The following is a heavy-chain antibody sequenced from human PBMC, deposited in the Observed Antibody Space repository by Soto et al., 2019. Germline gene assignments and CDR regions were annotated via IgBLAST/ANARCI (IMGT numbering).Heavy chain of an antibody. D-gene: IGHD4-17*01. CDR2: ISYDGSNK. Sequence: GGSLRLSCAASGFTFSSYAMHWVRQAPGKGLEWVAVISYDGSNKYYADSVKGRFTISRDNSKNTLYLQMNSLRAEDTAVYYCARDSSISFDYGDYVVSGWSDPRGQGTLVTVSS. CDR3: ARDSSISFDYGDYVVSGWSDP. V-gene: IGHV3-30-3*01. CDR1: GFTFSSYA. J-gene: IGHJ5*02.